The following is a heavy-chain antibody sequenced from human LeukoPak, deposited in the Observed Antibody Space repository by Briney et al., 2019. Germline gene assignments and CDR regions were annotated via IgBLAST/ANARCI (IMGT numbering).Heavy chain of an antibody. V-gene: IGHV3-49*03. D-gene: IGHD5-18*01. CDR2: IRSKGYGETT. CDR1: GFTFDDYA. Sequence: PGRSLRLSCTASGFTFDDYAMSWFRQAPGKGPEWVGFIRSKGYGETTEYAASVKGRFTISRDDFKSIAYLQMNSLKTEDTAVYYCARELRYSYGQYYFDYWGQGTLVTVSS. J-gene: IGHJ4*02. CDR3: ARELRYSYGQYYFDY.